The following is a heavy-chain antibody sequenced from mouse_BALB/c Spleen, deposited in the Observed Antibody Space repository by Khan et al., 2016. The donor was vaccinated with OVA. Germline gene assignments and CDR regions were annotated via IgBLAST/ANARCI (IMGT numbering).Heavy chain of an antibody. CDR3: ARSLVDYYAMDY. D-gene: IGHD2-2*01. CDR2: ISTGGHYT. V-gene: IGHV5-9-3*01. Sequence: EVELVESGGGLVKTGGSLKLSCSASGFTFSSYAMSWVRQTPEKRLEWVATISTGGHYTFYPDSVKGRFTISSDNDKNTLYLQMSSLRSEDTAMYYCARSLVDYYAMDYWGQGTSVTVSS. J-gene: IGHJ4*01. CDR1: GFTFSSYA.